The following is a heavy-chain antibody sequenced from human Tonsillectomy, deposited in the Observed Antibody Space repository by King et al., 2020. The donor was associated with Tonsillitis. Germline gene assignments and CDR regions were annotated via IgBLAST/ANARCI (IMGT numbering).Heavy chain of an antibody. Sequence: VQLQESGPGLVKPSETLSLTCTVSGGSISSYYWSWIRQPPGKGLEWIGYIYYSGSTNYNPSLKSRVTISVDTSQNQFSLKLSSVTAADTAVYYCARDDSSGFSFDYWGQGTLVTVSS. J-gene: IGHJ4*02. CDR3: ARDDSSGFSFDY. D-gene: IGHD3-22*01. CDR1: GGSISSYY. CDR2: IYYSGST. V-gene: IGHV4-59*01.